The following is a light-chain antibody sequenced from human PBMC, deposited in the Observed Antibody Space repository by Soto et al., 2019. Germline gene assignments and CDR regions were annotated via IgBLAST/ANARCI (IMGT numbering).Light chain of an antibody. CDR3: SSYTSSSTLWV. CDR2: DVS. V-gene: IGLV2-14*01. CDR1: SSDVGGYNY. Sequence: QSVLAQPASVSGSPGQSITISCTGISSDVGGYNYVSWYQQHPGKAPKLMIYDVSNRPSGVSNRFSGSKFGNMASLTISGLQAEDEADYYCSSYTSSSTLWVFGGGTQLTVL. J-gene: IGLJ3*02.